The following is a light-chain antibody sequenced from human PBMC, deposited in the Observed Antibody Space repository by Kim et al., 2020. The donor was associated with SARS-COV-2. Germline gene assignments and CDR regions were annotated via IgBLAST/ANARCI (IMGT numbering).Light chain of an antibody. CDR2: GAS. Sequence: EIVLTQSPDTLSLSPGERATLSCRASQSVSRNYLAWYQQKLGQAPRLLIYGASSRATGIPDRFGGSGSGTDFTLTISRLEPEDFAVYYCQQYGSSPLTFGGGPRWISN. J-gene: IGKJ4*01. V-gene: IGKV3-20*01. CDR3: QQYGSSPLT. CDR1: QSVSRNY.